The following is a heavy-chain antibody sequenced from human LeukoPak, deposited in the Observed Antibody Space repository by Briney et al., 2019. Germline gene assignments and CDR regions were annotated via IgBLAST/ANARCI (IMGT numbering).Heavy chain of an antibody. J-gene: IGHJ4*02. V-gene: IGHV4-31*03. CDR1: GGSISSGGYY. CDR3: ARTSYYDSSGLDY. CDR2: IYYSGST. D-gene: IGHD3-22*01. Sequence: SQTLSLTCTVSGGSISSGGYYWSWIRQHPGKGLEWIGYIYYSGSTYYNPSLKSRVTISVDTSKNQFSLKLGSVTAADTAVYYCARTSYYDSSGLDYWGQGTLVTVSS.